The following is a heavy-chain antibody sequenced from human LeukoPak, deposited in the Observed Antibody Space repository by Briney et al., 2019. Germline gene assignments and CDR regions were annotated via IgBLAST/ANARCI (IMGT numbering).Heavy chain of an antibody. J-gene: IGHJ4*02. V-gene: IGHV3-21*01. CDR3: ARDREYDSSGYFDY. CDR1: GITFSSYS. Sequence: PGGSLRLSCAASGITFSSYSMNWVRQAPGKGLEWVSSISSSSSYIYYADSVKGRFTISRDNAKNSLYLQMNSLRAEDTAVYYCARDREYDSSGYFDYWGQGTLVTVSS. D-gene: IGHD3-22*01. CDR2: ISSSSSYI.